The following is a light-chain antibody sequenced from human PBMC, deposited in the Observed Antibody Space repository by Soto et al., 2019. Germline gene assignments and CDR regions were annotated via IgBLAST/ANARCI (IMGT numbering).Light chain of an antibody. Sequence: EIGLTQSPGTLSLSPGERATLSCRASQSVSSSNLAWYQQKPGQAPRLLIYGASSRATGIPDRFSGSGSGTDFTLTISRLEPEDFVVYYCQQYGTSPRTFGQGTKVDIK. CDR2: GAS. CDR1: QSVSSSN. V-gene: IGKV3-20*01. CDR3: QQYGTSPRT. J-gene: IGKJ1*01.